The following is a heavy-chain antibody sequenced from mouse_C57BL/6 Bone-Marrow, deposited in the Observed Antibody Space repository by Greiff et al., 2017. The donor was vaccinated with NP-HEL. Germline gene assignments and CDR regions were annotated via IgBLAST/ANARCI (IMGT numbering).Heavy chain of an antibody. Sequence: QVQLQQPGAELVMPGASVKLSCKASGYTFTSYWMHWVKQRPGQGLEWIGEIDPSDSYTNYNQKFKGKSTLTVDKSSSTAYMQLSSLTSEDSAVYYCARSGPFDYWGQGTTLTGSS. CDR1: GYTFTSYW. J-gene: IGHJ2*01. V-gene: IGHV1-69*01. CDR2: IDPSDSYT. D-gene: IGHD3-1*01. CDR3: ARSGPFDY.